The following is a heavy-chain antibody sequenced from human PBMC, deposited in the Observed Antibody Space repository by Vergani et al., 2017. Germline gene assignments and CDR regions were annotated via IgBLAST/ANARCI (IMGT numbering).Heavy chain of an antibody. CDR3: ARSRKIAVADYFDY. D-gene: IGHD6-19*01. CDR1: GFTFSDYY. CDR2: ISSSSSYT. V-gene: IGHV3-11*05. J-gene: IGHJ4*02. Sequence: QVQLVESGGGLVKPGGSLRLSCAASGFTFSDYYMSWIRQAPGKGLEWVSYISSSSSYTNYADSVKGRFTISRDNAKNSLYLQMNSLRAEDTAVYYCARSRKIAVADYFDYWGQGTLVTVSS.